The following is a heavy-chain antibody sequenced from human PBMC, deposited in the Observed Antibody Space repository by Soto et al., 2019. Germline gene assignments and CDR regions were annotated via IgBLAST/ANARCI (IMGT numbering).Heavy chain of an antibody. J-gene: IGHJ5*02. D-gene: IGHD2-8*02. CDR3: ARVPVGAYGKFDP. CDR1: GFALSSYW. CDR2: INPDGSRI. Sequence: EVQLVESGGGLVQAGGSLRLSCAASGFALSSYWMHWVRRVPGKGLGWVSRINPDGSRIDYADSVRGRFTISRDNAKNTLFLQMNNLRAEDTALYHCARVPVGAYGKFDPWGQGTLVTVSS. V-gene: IGHV3-74*01.